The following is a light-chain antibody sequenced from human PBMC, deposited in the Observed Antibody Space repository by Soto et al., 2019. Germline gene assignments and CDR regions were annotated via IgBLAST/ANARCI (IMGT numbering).Light chain of an antibody. J-gene: IGLJ2*01. V-gene: IGLV1-51*01. CDR2: DND. CDR1: SSNIGNNY. Sequence: QAVVTQPXSVSXAPGQXVTIXCSGSSSNIGNNYVSWFQQLPGTAPKLLIYDNDKRPSGIPDRFSASKSGTSATLGITGLQTGDEADYYCGTWDSSLSAVVFGGGTKLTVL. CDR3: GTWDSSLSAVV.